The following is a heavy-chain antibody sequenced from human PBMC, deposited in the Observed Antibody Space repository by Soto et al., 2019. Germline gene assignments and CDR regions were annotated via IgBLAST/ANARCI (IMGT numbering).Heavy chain of an antibody. CDR1: TSSISTANS. Sequence: SETLSLTCAISTSSISTANSWGWIRQPPGKGLEWIGNIYDSGTTYYNPALKSRVTISVDTSKSQFSLKLSSVTAADTAVYYCARCGYISGWYCYFDFWGLGTLVTVSS. D-gene: IGHD6-19*01. CDR2: IYDSGTT. V-gene: IGHV4-38-2*01. CDR3: ARCGYISGWYCYFDF. J-gene: IGHJ4*02.